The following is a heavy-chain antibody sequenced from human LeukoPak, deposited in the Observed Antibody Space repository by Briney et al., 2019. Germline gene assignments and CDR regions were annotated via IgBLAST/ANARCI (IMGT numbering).Heavy chain of an antibody. J-gene: IGHJ4*02. V-gene: IGHV4-34*01. Sequence: SETLSLTCAVSGGSFSGYYWSWIRQPPGKGLEWIGEINHSGSTNYNPSLKSRVTISVDTSKNQFSLKLSSVTAADTAVYYCARSQPYYDSSGYYYGFDYWGQGTLVTVSS. D-gene: IGHD3-22*01. CDR2: INHSGST. CDR1: GGSFSGYY. CDR3: ARSQPYYDSSGYYYGFDY.